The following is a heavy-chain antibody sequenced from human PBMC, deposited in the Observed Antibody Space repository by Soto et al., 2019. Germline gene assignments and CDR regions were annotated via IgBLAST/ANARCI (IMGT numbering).Heavy chain of an antibody. J-gene: IGHJ5*01. D-gene: IGHD6-13*01. CDR1: GGSMRSHF. CDR3: ARSDAAYNWVDS. CDR2: ISDVGAT. V-gene: IGHV4-59*08. Sequence: QVQLQESGPGLVKPSETLSLTCSVSGGSMRSHFWSWIRQAPEKGLEWIGYISDVGATNLNPSLNGRVTISIDASKNQMSLNLRYVTVADTAIYYCARSDAAYNWVDSWGQGTLVTVS.